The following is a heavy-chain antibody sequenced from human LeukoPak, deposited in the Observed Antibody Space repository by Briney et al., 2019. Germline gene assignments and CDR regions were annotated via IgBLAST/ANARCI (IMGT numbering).Heavy chain of an antibody. Sequence: SQTLSLTCTVSGGSISSGSYYWSWIRQPARKGLEWIGRIYTSGSTNYNPSLKSRVTISVDTSKNQFSLKLSSVTAADTAVYYCARFRVRGDYFDYWGQGTLVTVSS. J-gene: IGHJ4*02. CDR3: ARFRVRGDYFDY. CDR1: GGSISSGSYY. CDR2: IYTSGST. D-gene: IGHD3-16*01. V-gene: IGHV4-61*02.